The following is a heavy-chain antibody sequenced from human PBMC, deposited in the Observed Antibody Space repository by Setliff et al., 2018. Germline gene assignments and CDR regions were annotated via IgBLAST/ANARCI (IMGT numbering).Heavy chain of an antibody. CDR1: GGSISSGDYY. CDR2: IYYSGST. D-gene: IGHD3-22*01. Sequence: SETLSLTCTVSGGSISSGDYYWSWIRQPPGKGLEWIGYIYYSGSTYYNPSLKSRVTISVDTSKNQFSLKLSSVTAADTAMYYCATYSLAHYDSSGYYDYWGQGTLVTVSS. V-gene: IGHV4-30-4*08. CDR3: ATYSLAHYDSSGYYDY. J-gene: IGHJ4*02.